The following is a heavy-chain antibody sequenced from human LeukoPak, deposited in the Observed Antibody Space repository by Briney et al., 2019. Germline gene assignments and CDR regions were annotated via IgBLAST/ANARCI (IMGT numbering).Heavy chain of an antibody. CDR1: GFTVSSNY. V-gene: IGHV3-66*01. J-gene: IGHJ4*02. Sequence: GGSLRLSCAASGFTVSSNYMSWVRQAPGKGLEWVSVIYSGGSTYYADSVKGRFTISRDNSKNTLYLQMNSLRAEDTAVYYCATAKYGRRHHKYYFDYWGQGTLVTVSS. CDR3: ATAKYGRRHHKYYFDY. CDR2: IYSGGST. D-gene: IGHD3-10*01.